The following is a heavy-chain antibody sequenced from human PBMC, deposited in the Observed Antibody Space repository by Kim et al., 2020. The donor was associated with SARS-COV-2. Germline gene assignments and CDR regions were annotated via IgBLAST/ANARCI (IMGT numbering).Heavy chain of an antibody. CDR1: GFTFSSYG. J-gene: IGHJ6*03. CDR3: ARGHSYYYYMDV. Sequence: GGSLRLSCAASGFTFSSYGMHWVRQAPGKGLEWVTVIWYDGSNKFYADSVKGRFTISRDNSKNTLYLQMNSLRAEDTAVYSCARGHSYYYYMDVWGKGTT. V-gene: IGHV3-33*01. CDR2: IWYDGSNK.